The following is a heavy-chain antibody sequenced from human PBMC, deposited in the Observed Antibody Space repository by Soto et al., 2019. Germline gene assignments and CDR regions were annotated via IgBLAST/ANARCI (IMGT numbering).Heavy chain of an antibody. D-gene: IGHD1-20*01. V-gene: IGHV4-39*01. CDR2: SYYSGTS. CDR1: GGSIRVQGYY. Sequence: SETLSLTCTVSGGSIRVQGYYWTWIRQTPGKGLEWVGSSYYSGTSYFNPALKGRVTISVDTSTNQFSLRLTSVTAADTAVYYCTRRYNWNDYYFDPWGQGTLVTVSS. J-gene: IGHJ5*02. CDR3: TRRYNWNDYYFDP.